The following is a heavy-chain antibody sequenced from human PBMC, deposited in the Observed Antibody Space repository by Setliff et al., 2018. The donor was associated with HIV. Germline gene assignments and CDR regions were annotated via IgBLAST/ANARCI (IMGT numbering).Heavy chain of an antibody. J-gene: IGHJ4*02. D-gene: IGHD3-16*01. V-gene: IGHV3-30*04. CDR3: ARDRFRGGVGTGLAEY. CDR2: ISYDGSNK. CDR1: GFTFSSYA. Sequence: HPGGSLRLSCAASGFTFSSYAMHWVRQAPGKGLEWVAVISYDGSNKYYADSVKGRFTISRDNAKNTLYLQMNGLSAEDTAVYYCARDRFRGGVGTGLAEYWGQGTVVTVSS.